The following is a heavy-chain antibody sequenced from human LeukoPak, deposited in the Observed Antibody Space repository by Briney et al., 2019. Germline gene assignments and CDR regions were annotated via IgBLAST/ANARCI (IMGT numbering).Heavy chain of an antibody. V-gene: IGHV4-59*11. CDR2: LLDSVNT. J-gene: IGHJ4*02. D-gene: IGHD5-18*01. Sequence: SETLSLTCTVSGGSISSHYWSWIRQPPGKGLEWIAYLLDSVNTKDNPSLNSRLTLSADTSKNQFSLRLSSVTAADTAVYYCATIKRGSIYGYFDFWGQGIKVTVTS. CDR3: ATIKRGSIYGYFDF. CDR1: GGSISSHY.